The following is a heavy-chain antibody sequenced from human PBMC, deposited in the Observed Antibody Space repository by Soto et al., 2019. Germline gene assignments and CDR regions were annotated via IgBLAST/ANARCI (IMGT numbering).Heavy chain of an antibody. CDR3: ARDYITGTTHLYYYYYGMDV. CDR1: GYTFTSYG. CDR2: INPNSGGT. Sequence: ASVKVSCKASGYTFTSYGIHWVRQAPGQGLEWMGWINPNSGGTNYAQKFQGRVTMTRDTSISTAYMELSRLRSDDTAVYYCARDYITGTTHLYYYYYGMDVWGQGTTVTVSS. V-gene: IGHV1-2*02. J-gene: IGHJ6*01. D-gene: IGHD1-7*01.